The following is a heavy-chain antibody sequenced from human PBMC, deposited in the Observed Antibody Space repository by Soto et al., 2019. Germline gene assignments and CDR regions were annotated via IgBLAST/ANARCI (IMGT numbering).Heavy chain of an antibody. CDR3: APNPPQDSGAFDI. D-gene: IGHD6-19*01. Sequence: ESGPTLVNPTHALTLTCTFSGFSLRTTGVGVGWIRQPPGKALEWLALLYWDDDNRYNPSLKSRLTLTKDTSKSQVVLTLTNVEPADTAPYYCAPNPPQDSGAFDIWGQGTMVAVSS. CDR2: LYWDDDN. CDR1: GFSLRTTGVG. J-gene: IGHJ3*02. V-gene: IGHV2-5*02.